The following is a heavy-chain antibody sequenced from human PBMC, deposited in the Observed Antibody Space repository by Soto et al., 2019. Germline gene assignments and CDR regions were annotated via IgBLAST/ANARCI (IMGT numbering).Heavy chain of an antibody. CDR1: GFTFSNAR. V-gene: IGHV3-15*07. D-gene: IGHD2-2*01. CDR3: TTHIVVVPAAMDHYYYGMEV. J-gene: IGHJ6*02. Sequence: PGGSLRLSCAASGFTFSNARMNWVRQAPGKGLEWVGRIKSKTDGGTTDYAAPVKGRFTISRDDSKNTLYLQMNSLKTEDTAVYYCTTHIVVVPAAMDHYYYGMEVWGQGTTVTVSS. CDR2: IKSKTDGGTT.